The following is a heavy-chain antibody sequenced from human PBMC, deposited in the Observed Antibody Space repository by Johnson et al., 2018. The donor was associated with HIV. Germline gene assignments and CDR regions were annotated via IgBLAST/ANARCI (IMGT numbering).Heavy chain of an antibody. Sequence: VQLVESGGGLVQPGGSLRLSCAVSGSRFDDYAMHWVRQAPGKGLEWVSSISSSGSTIYYADSVKGRFTISRDNAKNSLYLQMNSLRDEDTAVYYCARVIDQYFDIWGKGTMVTVSS. V-gene: IGHV3-48*02. CDR3: ARVIDQYFDI. CDR2: ISSSGSTI. J-gene: IGHJ3*02. D-gene: IGHD2-2*01. CDR1: GSRFDDYA.